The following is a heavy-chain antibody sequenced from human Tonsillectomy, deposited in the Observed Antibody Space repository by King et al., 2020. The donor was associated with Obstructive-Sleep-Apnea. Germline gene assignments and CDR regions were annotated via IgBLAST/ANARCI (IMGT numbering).Heavy chain of an antibody. D-gene: IGHD4-17*01. Sequence: LQLVQSGAEVKKPGESLRISCKGSGYSFTSYWISWVRQMPGKGLEWMGMIDPSDSYTNYSPSFQGHVTLSADKSISTAYLHWSSLKASDTAMYYCAVLTTVTTEAFNIWGQGTMVTVSS. CDR3: AVLTTVTTEAFNI. V-gene: IGHV5-10-1*01. J-gene: IGHJ3*02. CDR2: IDPSDSYT. CDR1: GYSFTSYW.